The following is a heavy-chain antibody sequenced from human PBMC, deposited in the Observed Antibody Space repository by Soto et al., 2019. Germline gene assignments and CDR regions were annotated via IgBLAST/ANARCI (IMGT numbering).Heavy chain of an antibody. J-gene: IGHJ4*02. V-gene: IGHV3-30-3*01. CDR3: ARVSIAVAGIAYYFDY. CDR2: ISHDGSNK. D-gene: IGHD6-19*01. CDR1: GFSFSSCA. Sequence: QVQLVESGGGVVQPGRSLRLSSAASGFSFSSCAMHWVRQAPGKGLEWVAVISHDGSNKYYADSVTGRFTLSRDNSLNALYLQMNSLRAEETAVYDCARVSIAVAGIAYYFDYWGQGTLVTVSS.